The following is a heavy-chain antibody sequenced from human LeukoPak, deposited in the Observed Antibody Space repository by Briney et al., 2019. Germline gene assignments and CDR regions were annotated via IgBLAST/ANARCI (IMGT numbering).Heavy chain of an antibody. V-gene: IGHV4-30-2*03. D-gene: IGHD7-27*01. Sequence: SETLSLTCTVSGGSISSGGYYWSWIRQPPGKGLEWIGYIYHSGSTYYNPSLKSRVTISVDTSKNQFSLKLSSVTAADTAVYYCARPQKLGIGAFDIWGQGTMVTVSS. J-gene: IGHJ3*02. CDR2: IYHSGST. CDR1: GGSISSGGYY. CDR3: ARPQKLGIGAFDI.